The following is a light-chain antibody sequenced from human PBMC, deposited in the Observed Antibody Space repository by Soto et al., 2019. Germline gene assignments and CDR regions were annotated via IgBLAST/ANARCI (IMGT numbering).Light chain of an antibody. CDR1: QGISNW. CDR2: KAS. CDR3: QHYNSYSEA. Sequence: DIQMTQSPSSLSASVGERVTITCRASQGISNWLAWYQQKPGKAPKLLIYKASTLKSGVPSRFSGSGSGTEFTLTISSLQPDDFATYYCQHYNSYSEACGQGTKVDIK. J-gene: IGKJ1*01. V-gene: IGKV1-5*03.